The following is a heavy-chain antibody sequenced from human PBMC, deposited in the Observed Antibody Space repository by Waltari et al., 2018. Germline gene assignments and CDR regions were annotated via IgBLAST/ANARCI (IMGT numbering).Heavy chain of an antibody. D-gene: IGHD6-19*01. CDR3: ARDYGVSIAVAASDF. J-gene: IGHJ4*02. CDR1: GFPFCGSD. V-gene: IGHV3-21*01. CDR2: ISTSSSYI. Sequence: EVQLVESGGGLVKPGGSLRLSCAASGFPFCGSDMHWISQAPGKGLVWVSSISTSSSYIYYADSVKGRFIISRDNAKNSLYLQMNSLRAEDTAVYYCARDYGVSIAVAASDFWGQGTLVTVSS.